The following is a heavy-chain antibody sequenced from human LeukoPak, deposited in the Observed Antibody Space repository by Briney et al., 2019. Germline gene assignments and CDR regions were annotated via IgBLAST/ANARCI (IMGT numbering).Heavy chain of an antibody. Sequence: PGGSLRLSCAASGFTFSSYWMSWVRQAPGKGLEWVANIKQDGSEKYYVDSVKGRFTISRDNAKNSLYLQMNSLRAEDTAVYYCARSHYGSGSYQGTYYFDYWGQGTLVTVSS. CDR1: GFTFSSYW. CDR3: ARSHYGSGSYQGTYYFDY. V-gene: IGHV3-7*01. J-gene: IGHJ4*02. D-gene: IGHD3-10*01. CDR2: IKQDGSEK.